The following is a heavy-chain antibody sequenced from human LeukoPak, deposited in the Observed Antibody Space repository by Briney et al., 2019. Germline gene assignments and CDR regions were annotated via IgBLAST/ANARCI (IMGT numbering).Heavy chain of an antibody. CDR1: GYSFTDYW. CDR2: IQPGESET. J-gene: IGHJ4*02. D-gene: IGHD6-13*01. Sequence: GESLKISCKGSGYSFTDYWIGWVRQMPGEGLEWMGIIQPGESETRYSPSFQGQVTISADKSINTAYLQWSSLKASDTAMYYCARTSSTYYGDYWGQGTLVTVSS. CDR3: ARTSSTYYGDY. V-gene: IGHV5-51*01.